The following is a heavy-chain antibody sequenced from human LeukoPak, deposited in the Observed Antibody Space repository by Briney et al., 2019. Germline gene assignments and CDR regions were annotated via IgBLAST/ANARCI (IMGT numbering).Heavy chain of an antibody. CDR2: ISAYNGNT. Sequence: GASVKVSCKASGYTFTSYGISWVRQAPGQGREGMGWISAYNGNTNYAQKLQGRVTMTTDTSTSTAYMELRSLRSDDTAVYYCASDTYYYGSGSYPYWGQGTLVTVSS. CDR3: ASDTYYYGSGSYPY. D-gene: IGHD3-10*01. J-gene: IGHJ4*02. CDR1: GYTFTSYG. V-gene: IGHV1-18*04.